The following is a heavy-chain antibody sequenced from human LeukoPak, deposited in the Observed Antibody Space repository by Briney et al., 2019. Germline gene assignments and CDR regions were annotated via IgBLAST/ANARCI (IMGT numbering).Heavy chain of an antibody. CDR3: ARAPYDYVWGTPPSNWFDP. J-gene: IGHJ5*02. Sequence: SETLSLTCTVSGGSISSYYWSWIRQPAGKGLEWIGRIYTSGGTNYNPSLKSRVTMSVDTSKNQFSLKLSSVTAADTAVYYCARAPYDYVWGTPPSNWFDPWGQGTLVTVSS. CDR1: GGSISSYY. D-gene: IGHD3-16*01. V-gene: IGHV4-4*07. CDR2: IYTSGGT.